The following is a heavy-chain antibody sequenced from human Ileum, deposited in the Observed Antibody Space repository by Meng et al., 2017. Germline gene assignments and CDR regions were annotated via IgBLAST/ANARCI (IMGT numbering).Heavy chain of an antibody. CDR2: INASGSHT. Sequence: LVEYGGCLVHPGVSLRLSCAASGFTFSSYTMGWVRQAPGKGLEWVSDINASGSHTYYADSVKGRFTISRDNSKNTLYLQLNSLRAEDTALFYCAKAGSISWYNYWGQGTLVTVSS. J-gene: IGHJ4*02. V-gene: IGHV3-23*04. CDR3: AKAGSISWYNY. D-gene: IGHD2-2*01. CDR1: GFTFSSYT.